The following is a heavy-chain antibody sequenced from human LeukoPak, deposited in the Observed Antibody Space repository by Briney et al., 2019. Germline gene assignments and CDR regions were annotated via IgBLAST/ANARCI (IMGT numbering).Heavy chain of an antibody. CDR3: AAIKRGYGDLHFHY. Sequence: PSETLSLTCTVTGGSISSHYWGWLRQPPGKGLEWIGNTWYFGSTSYNPSLSNRVTISEDTSKNQISLKLSSVTAADTAIYYCAAIKRGYGDLHFHYWGQGRLVTVS. CDR2: TWYFGST. D-gene: IGHD4-17*01. CDR1: GGSISSHY. V-gene: IGHV4-59*11. J-gene: IGHJ4*02.